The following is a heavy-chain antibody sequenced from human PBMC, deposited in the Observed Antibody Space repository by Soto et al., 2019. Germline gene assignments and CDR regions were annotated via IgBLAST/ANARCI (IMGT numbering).Heavy chain of an antibody. V-gene: IGHV3-15*01. J-gene: IGHJ3*02. D-gene: IGHD3-3*01. CDR1: GFTFSNAW. CDR2: IKSKTDGGTT. CDR3: TTLLYYDFWTGYHPLGAFDI. Sequence: PGGSLRLSCAASGFTFSNAWMSWVRQAPGKGLEWVGRIKSKTDGGTTDYAAPVKGRFTISRDDSKNTLYLQMNSLKTEDTAVYYCTTLLYYDFWTGYHPLGAFDIWGQGTRVTVSS.